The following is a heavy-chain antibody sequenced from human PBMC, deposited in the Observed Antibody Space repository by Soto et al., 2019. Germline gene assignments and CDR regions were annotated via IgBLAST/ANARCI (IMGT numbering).Heavy chain of an antibody. Sequence: PSETLSLTCIVSGGSVSSGNYYWTWIRQPPGKGLEWIGYIYNSGSTSYDPSLKSRVTISVDTSKNQFSLKLNSVTAADTAVYYCARGRPRMISFFYYGMDVWGRGTTVTVSS. D-gene: IGHD3-16*01. CDR1: GGSVSSGNYY. CDR3: ARGRPRMISFFYYGMDV. CDR2: IYNSGST. V-gene: IGHV4-61*01. J-gene: IGHJ6*02.